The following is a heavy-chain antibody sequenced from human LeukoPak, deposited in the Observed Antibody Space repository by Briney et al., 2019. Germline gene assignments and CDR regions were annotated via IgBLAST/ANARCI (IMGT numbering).Heavy chain of an antibody. CDR2: ISAYNGNT. CDR1: GYTFTSYG. Sequence: GASVKVSCKASGYTFTSYGISWVRQAPGQGPEWMGWISAYNGNTNYAQKLQGRVTMTTDTSTSTAYMELRSLRSDDTAVYYCARDQYSSGWTLPRFDYWGQGTLVTVSS. J-gene: IGHJ4*02. D-gene: IGHD6-19*01. V-gene: IGHV1-18*04. CDR3: ARDQYSSGWTLPRFDY.